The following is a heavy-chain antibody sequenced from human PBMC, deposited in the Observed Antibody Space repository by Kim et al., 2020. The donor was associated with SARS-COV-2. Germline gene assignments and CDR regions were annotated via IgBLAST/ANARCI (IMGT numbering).Heavy chain of an antibody. CDR1: GGTFSSYA. D-gene: IGHD4-4*01. CDR3: ARGDLMTTVTNNWFDP. J-gene: IGHJ5*02. CDR2: IIPILGIA. Sequence: SVKVSCKASGGTFSSYAISWVRQAPGQGLEWMGRIIPILGIANYAQKFQGRVTITADKSTSTAYMELSSLRSEDTAVYYCARGDLMTTVTNNWFDPWGQGTLVTVSS. V-gene: IGHV1-69*04.